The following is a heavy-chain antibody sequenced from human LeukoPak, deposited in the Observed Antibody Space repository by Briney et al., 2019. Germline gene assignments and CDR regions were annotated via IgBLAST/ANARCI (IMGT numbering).Heavy chain of an antibody. Sequence: PGGSLRLSCAASGFTFSSYWMHWVRQAPGKGLVWVSRINSDGRSTSYADSVKGRFTISRDNAKNTLYLQMNSLRAEDTAVYYCARLAAAATHYYYCYGMDVWGQGTTVTVSS. D-gene: IGHD6-13*01. CDR3: ARLAAAATHYYYCYGMDV. V-gene: IGHV3-74*01. CDR2: INSDGRST. CDR1: GFTFSSYW. J-gene: IGHJ6*02.